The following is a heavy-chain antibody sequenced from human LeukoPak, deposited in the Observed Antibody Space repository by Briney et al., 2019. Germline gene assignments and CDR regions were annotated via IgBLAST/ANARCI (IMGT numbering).Heavy chain of an antibody. D-gene: IGHD3-16*01. CDR2: INSDGSST. V-gene: IGHV3-74*01. Sequence: GGSLRLSCAASGFTFSSYWMHWVRQAPGKGLVWVSRINSDGSSTSYADSVKGRFTISRDNAKNTLYPQMNSLRAEDTAVYYCARDHVYYYYMDVWGKGTTVTVSS. CDR1: GFTFSSYW. CDR3: ARDHVYYYYMDV. J-gene: IGHJ6*03.